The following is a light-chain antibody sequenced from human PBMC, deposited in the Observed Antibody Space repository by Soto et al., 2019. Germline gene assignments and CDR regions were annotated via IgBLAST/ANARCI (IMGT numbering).Light chain of an antibody. CDR2: GAS. J-gene: IGKJ1*01. CDR1: QNVTSY. Sequence: EIVLTQSPATLSLSPGERATLSCRASQNVTSYLAWYQQKPGQAPRLLIYGASSRATGIPDRFSGSGSGTEFTLTISSLQPDDFATYYCQQYNSYWTFGQGTKVDIK. V-gene: IGKV3-11*01. CDR3: QQYNSYWT.